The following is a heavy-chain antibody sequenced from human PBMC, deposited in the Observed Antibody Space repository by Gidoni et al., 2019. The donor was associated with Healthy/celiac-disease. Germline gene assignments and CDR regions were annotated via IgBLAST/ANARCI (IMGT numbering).Heavy chain of an antibody. D-gene: IGHD1-26*01. Sequence: EVQLLESGGGLVQPGGSLRLSCEASGFPFSSYAMSWLRQAPGKGLEWVSAISGSGGSTYYADSVKGRFTISRDNSKNTLYLQMNSLRAEDTAVYYCAKAGGGPLLNFDYWGQGTLVTVSS. V-gene: IGHV3-23*01. CDR2: ISGSGGST. CDR1: GFPFSSYA. CDR3: AKAGGGPLLNFDY. J-gene: IGHJ4*02.